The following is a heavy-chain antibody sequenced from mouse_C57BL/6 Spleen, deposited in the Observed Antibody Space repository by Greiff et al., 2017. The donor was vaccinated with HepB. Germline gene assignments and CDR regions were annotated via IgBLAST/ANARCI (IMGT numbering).Heavy chain of an antibody. D-gene: IGHD1-1*01. CDR3: ARTGYYYGSPLDY. J-gene: IGHJ2*01. CDR1: GYTLTSYW. CDR2: IHPNSGST. Sequence: QVQLQQPGAELVKPGASVKLSCKASGYTLTSYWMHWVKQRPGQGLEWIGMIHPNSGSTNYNEKFKSKATLTVDKSSSTAYMQLSSLTSEDSAVYYCARTGYYYGSPLDYWGQGTTLTVSS. V-gene: IGHV1-64*01.